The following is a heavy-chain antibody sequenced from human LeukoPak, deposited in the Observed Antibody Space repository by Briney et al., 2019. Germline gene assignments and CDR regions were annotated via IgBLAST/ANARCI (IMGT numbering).Heavy chain of an antibody. D-gene: IGHD5-18*01. Sequence: ASVKVSCKASGYTLRGHYLHWVRQAPGQGLECMGRISPNTGVTQYTENFQGRVTTTGDTSIRTAYMELNGLRSDDTAIYYSARTWIQLFTPDFDLWGQRTLVTVSS. CDR1: GYTLRGHY. CDR2: ISPNTGVT. J-gene: IGHJ4*02. V-gene: IGHV1-2*06. CDR3: ARTWIQLFTPDFDL.